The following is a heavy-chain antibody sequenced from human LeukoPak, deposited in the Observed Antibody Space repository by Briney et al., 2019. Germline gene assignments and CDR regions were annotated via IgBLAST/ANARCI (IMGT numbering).Heavy chain of an antibody. D-gene: IGHD3-22*01. CDR3: ASTYSYDTSGYYPFDY. Sequence: GGSLRLSCSASGFTFSSYAMHWVRQAPGKGLEYVSAISSNGGTTYYADSVKGRITVSRDNSKNTLYLQLSSLRPEDTAVYYCASTYSYDTSGYYPFDYWGQGTLVIVAS. J-gene: IGHJ4*02. V-gene: IGHV3-64D*09. CDR1: GFTFSSYA. CDR2: ISSNGGTT.